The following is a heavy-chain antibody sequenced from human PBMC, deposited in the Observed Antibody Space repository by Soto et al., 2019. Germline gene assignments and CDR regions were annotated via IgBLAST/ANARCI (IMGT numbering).Heavy chain of an antibody. J-gene: IGHJ4*02. D-gene: IGHD5-18*01. V-gene: IGHV1-69*02. Sequence: QVQLVQSGAEVKKPGSSVKVSCKASGGTFSSYTISWVRQAPGQELEWMGRIIPILGIANYAQKFQGRVTITADKSTSTAYMELSSLRSEDTAVYYCASPPRGYSYGFFDYWGQGTLVTVSS. CDR1: GGTFSSYT. CDR3: ASPPRGYSYGFFDY. CDR2: IIPILGIA.